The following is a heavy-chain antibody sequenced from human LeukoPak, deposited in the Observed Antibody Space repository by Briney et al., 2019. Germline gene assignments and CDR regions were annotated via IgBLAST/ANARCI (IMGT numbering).Heavy chain of an antibody. J-gene: IGHJ3*02. CDR2: IKKDGSEK. CDR3: AKDKWMVGDAFDI. Sequence: PGESLRLSCAASGFTFSSYWMSWVRQAPGKGLEWVANIKKDGSEKYYVDSVKGRFTISRDNAKNSLYLQMNSLRAEDTAVYYCAKDKWMVGDAFDIWGQGTMVTVSS. CDR1: GFTFSSYW. D-gene: IGHD6-19*01. V-gene: IGHV3-7*01.